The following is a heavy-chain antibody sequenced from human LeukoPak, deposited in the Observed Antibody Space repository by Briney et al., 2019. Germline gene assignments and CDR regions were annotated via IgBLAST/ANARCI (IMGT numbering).Heavy chain of an antibody. CDR3: AKDYGPLSSY. J-gene: IGHJ4*02. CDR2: ISSSGSTI. V-gene: IGHV3-11*01. D-gene: IGHD4-17*01. CDR1: GFTFSDYY. Sequence: GGSLRLSCAASGFTFSDYYMSWIRQAPGKGLEWVSYISSSGSTIYYADSVKGRFTIPRDNSKNTLYLQMNSLRAEDTALYYCAKDYGPLSSYWGQGTLVTVSS.